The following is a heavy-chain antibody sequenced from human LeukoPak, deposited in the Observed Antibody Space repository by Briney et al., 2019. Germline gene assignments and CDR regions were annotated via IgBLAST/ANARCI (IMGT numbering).Heavy chain of an antibody. D-gene: IGHD4-17*01. J-gene: IGHJ4*02. CDR1: GGTISGYH. CDR2: MYYSGST. Sequence: SETLSLTCTVSGGTISGYHWSWIRQPPGKGLEWIGYMYYSGSTNYNPSLKSRVTISVDTSKNQFSLKLSSVTAADTAVYYCARTGSTVTMLYPFDHWGQGTLVTVSS. V-gene: IGHV4-59*01. CDR3: ARTGSTVTMLYPFDH.